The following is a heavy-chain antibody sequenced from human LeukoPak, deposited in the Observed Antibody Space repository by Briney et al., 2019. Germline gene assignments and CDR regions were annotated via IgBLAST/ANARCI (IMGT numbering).Heavy chain of an antibody. CDR3: ANTYYYDSSGYYPDFDY. CDR1: GFTFSSYA. CDR2: ISGSGGST. J-gene: IGHJ4*02. D-gene: IGHD3-22*01. V-gene: IGHV3-23*01. Sequence: GGSLRLSCAASGFTFSSYAMSWVRQAPGKGLEWVSAISGSGGSTYYADSVKGRFTISRDNSKNTLYLQMNSLRAEDTAVYYCANTYYYDSSGYYPDFDYWGQGTLVTVSS.